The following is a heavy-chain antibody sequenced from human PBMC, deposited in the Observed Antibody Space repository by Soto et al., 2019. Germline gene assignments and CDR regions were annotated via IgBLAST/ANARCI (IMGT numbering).Heavy chain of an antibody. CDR1: GDSVSSNSAA. Sequence: SQTLSLTCVISGDSVSSNSAAWNWIRQSPSRGLEWLGRTYYRSKWYNDYAESVKSRITINPDTSKNQFSLQLNSVTPDDMAVYYCARDGVAARRSHPFDYWGQGTLVTVSS. D-gene: IGHD6-6*01. J-gene: IGHJ4*02. V-gene: IGHV6-1*01. CDR2: TYYRSKWYN. CDR3: ARDGVAARRSHPFDY.